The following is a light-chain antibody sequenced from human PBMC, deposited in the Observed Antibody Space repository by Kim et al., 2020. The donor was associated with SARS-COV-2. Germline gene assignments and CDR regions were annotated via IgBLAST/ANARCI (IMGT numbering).Light chain of an antibody. Sequence: ICRFLNWYQQKPGRAPKLLINGASSLQSGVPIRFSGGGSGTDFNLTVSGLQPEDCATYYCEQSYSIPYTFGQGTKLEI. V-gene: IGKV1-39*01. CDR1: ICRF. CDR3: EQSYSIPYT. J-gene: IGKJ2*01. CDR2: GAS.